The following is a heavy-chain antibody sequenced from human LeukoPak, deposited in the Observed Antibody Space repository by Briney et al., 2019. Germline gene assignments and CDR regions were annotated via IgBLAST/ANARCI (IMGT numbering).Heavy chain of an antibody. J-gene: IGHJ5*02. Sequence: SQTLSLTCANSGDSVSSNSVTWNWIRQSPSRGLEWLGRTYYRSTWYNDYAVSVRGRITVNPDTSKNQLSLHLNSVTPEDTAVYYCARRLTQYDCFDPWGQGILVTVSS. CDR2: TYYRSTWYN. V-gene: IGHV6-1*01. D-gene: IGHD2-2*01. CDR3: ARRLTQYDCFDP. CDR1: GDSVSSNSVT.